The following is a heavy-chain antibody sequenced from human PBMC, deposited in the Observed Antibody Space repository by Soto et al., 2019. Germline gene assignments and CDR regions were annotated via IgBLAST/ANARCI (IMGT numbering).Heavy chain of an antibody. J-gene: IGHJ5*02. CDR3: ARAPVVVVAASEKPHSFDP. Sequence: QVQLQESGPGLVKPSQTLSLTCTVSGGSISSGDYYWSWIRQPPGKGLEWIGYIYYSGSTYYNPSLKSRVTISVDTSKNQFSLKLSSVTAADTAVYYCARAPVVVVAASEKPHSFDPWGQGTLVTVSS. V-gene: IGHV4-30-4*01. D-gene: IGHD2-15*01. CDR1: GGSISSGDYY. CDR2: IYYSGST.